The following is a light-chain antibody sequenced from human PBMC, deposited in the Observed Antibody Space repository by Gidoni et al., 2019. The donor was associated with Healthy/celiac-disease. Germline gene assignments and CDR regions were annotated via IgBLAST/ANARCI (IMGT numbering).Light chain of an antibody. CDR1: QSIGVW. CDR2: SAS. V-gene: IGKV1-12*01. Sequence: DIQMTQSPSSVSVSVGDSVTISCRASQSIGVWLAWYQQRPGNASNLLIYSASILHRGVPSRFSGAGSGTHFTLTISCLQPEDVGTYFCLQADSFPLTFGQGTRLEI. J-gene: IGKJ5*01. CDR3: LQADSFPLT.